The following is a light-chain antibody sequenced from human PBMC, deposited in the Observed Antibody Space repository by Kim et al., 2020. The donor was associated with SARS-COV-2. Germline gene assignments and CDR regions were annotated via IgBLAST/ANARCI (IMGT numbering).Light chain of an antibody. J-gene: IGKJ2*01. CDR2: GAA. Sequence: EIVLTQSPGTLSLSPGERATLSCRASQSVSSSYLAWYRQKPGQAPRLLIYGAASRATGIPDRFSCSGSGTDFTLTISRLEPEDFGVYYCQQYGSSLYTFGQGTKLEI. V-gene: IGKV3-20*01. CDR3: QQYGSSLYT. CDR1: QSVSSSY.